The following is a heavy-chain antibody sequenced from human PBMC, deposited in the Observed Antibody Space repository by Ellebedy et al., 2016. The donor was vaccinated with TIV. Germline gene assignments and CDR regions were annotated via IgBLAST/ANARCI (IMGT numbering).Heavy chain of an antibody. CDR3: VRSGHSDGYFDY. V-gene: IGHV3-53*01. CDR2: LYSDDKT. D-gene: IGHD3-10*01. J-gene: IGHJ4*02. Sequence: GESLKISCAASEFTVSTNYMSWVRQAPGKGLEWVSVLYSDDKTYYADSVKGRFTFSRDNSRNTVSLQMSGLRAEDTAIYYCVRSGHSDGYFDYWGQGTLVTVSS. CDR1: EFTVSTNY.